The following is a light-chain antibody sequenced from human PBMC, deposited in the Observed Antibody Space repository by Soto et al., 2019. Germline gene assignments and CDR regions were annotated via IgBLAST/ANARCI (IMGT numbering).Light chain of an antibody. Sequence: QSALTQPASVSGSPGQSITISCTGTSSDVGGYKYVSWYQQHPGKAPKLMIYEVTNRPSGVSNRFSGSKSGNTASLTISGLQAEDEASYYCFSYTTSSAPYVFGTGTKLTVL. CDR2: EVT. CDR3: FSYTTSSAPYV. J-gene: IGLJ1*01. V-gene: IGLV2-14*01. CDR1: SSDVGGYKY.